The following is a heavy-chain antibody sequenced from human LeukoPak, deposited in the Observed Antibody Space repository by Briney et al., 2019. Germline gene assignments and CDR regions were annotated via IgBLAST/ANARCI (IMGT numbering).Heavy chain of an antibody. CDR3: ARGPGIAVAGTDYYYYGMDV. Sequence: ASVRVSCKASGYTFTSYYMHWVRQAPGQGLEWMGWINPNSGGTNYAQKFQGRVTMTRDTSISTAYMELSRLRSDDTAVYYCARGPGIAVAGTDYYYYGMDVWGQGTTVTVSS. CDR2: INPNSGGT. V-gene: IGHV1-2*02. J-gene: IGHJ6*02. D-gene: IGHD6-19*01. CDR1: GYTFTSYY.